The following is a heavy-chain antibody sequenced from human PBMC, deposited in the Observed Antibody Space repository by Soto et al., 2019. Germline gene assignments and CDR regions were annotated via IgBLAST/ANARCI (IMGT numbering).Heavy chain of an antibody. J-gene: IGHJ6*02. CDR1: GGTFSSYA. CDR3: ARNSKGAKIAAHVYYYYGMDV. CDR2: IIPIFGTA. D-gene: IGHD6-25*01. V-gene: IGHV1-69*01. Sequence: QVQLVQSGAEVKKPGSSVKVSCKASGGTFSSYAISWVRQAPGQGLEWMGGIIPIFGTANYEQKFQGRVTITADESTSTAYMELSSLRSEDTAVYYCARNSKGAKIAAHVYYYYGMDVWGQGTTVTVSS.